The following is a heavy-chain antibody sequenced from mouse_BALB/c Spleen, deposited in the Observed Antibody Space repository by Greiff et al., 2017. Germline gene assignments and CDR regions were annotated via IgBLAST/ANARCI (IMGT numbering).Heavy chain of an antibody. Sequence: QVQLQQPGAELVKPGASVKMSCKASGYTFTSYNMHWVKQTPGQGLEWIGAIYPGNGDTSYNQKFKGKATLTADKSSSTAYMQLSSLTSEDSAVYYCARGDYYRYDGVDYWGQGTTLTVSS. CDR3: ARGDYYRYDGVDY. V-gene: IGHV1-12*01. CDR1: GYTFTSYN. CDR2: IYPGNGDT. D-gene: IGHD2-14*01. J-gene: IGHJ2*01.